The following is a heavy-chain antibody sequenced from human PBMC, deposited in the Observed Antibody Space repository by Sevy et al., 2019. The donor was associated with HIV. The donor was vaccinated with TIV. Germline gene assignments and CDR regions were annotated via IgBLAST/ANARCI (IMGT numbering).Heavy chain of an antibody. CDR2: IRYDGSTR. V-gene: IGHV3-30*02. D-gene: IGHD6-6*01. J-gene: IGHJ3*02. CDR1: GFSFSAYG. CDR3: VKGLSIGQGALFSDDT. Sequence: LSLTCAASGFSFSAYGMHWVRQAPGKGLEWVTFIRYDGSTRYYADSVKGRFTISRDNLRSTLYLEMNSLRAEDTAVYYCVKGLSIGQGALFSDDTWGQGTMVTVSS.